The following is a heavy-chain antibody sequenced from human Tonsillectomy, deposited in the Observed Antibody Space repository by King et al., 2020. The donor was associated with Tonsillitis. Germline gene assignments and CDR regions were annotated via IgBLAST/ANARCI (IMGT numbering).Heavy chain of an antibody. CDR3: ARPISSIWYFAL. Sequence: QLVQSGAEVKKPGESLMISCKASGYSFTSYWIGWVRQMPGKGLEWMGSIYPDDSYTTYSPSFQGQVTFSADKSVSTAYLQWSSLKASDTAIYYCARPISSIWYFALWGRGTPVTVSS. J-gene: IGHJ2*01. CDR1: GYSFTSYW. CDR2: IYPDDSYT. D-gene: IGHD3-3*02. V-gene: IGHV5-51*01.